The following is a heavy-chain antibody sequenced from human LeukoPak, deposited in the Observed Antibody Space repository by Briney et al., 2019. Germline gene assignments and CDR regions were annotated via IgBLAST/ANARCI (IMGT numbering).Heavy chain of an antibody. D-gene: IGHD4-17*01. CDR3: ARAMTTVTTPGGFDY. J-gene: IGHJ4*02. V-gene: IGHV3-33*01. Sequence: PGRSLRLSCAASGFTFSSYGMHWVRQAPGKGLEWVAVIWYDGSNKYYADSVKGRFTISRDNSKNTLYLQMNSPRAEDTAVCYCARAMTTVTTPGGFDYWGQGTLVTVSS. CDR1: GFTFSSYG. CDR2: IWYDGSNK.